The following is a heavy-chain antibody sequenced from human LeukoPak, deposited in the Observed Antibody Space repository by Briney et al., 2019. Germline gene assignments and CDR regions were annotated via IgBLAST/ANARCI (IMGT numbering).Heavy chain of an antibody. D-gene: IGHD3-9*01. Sequence: PGGSLRLSCAASGFTFINAWMSWVRQAPGKGLEWVGRIKRKSDGGTTDYAAPVKDRFTFSRDDSKNTLYLQMNSLKAEDTAVYYCTTGARQRDDILTGGPDYWGQGTLVTVSS. CDR1: GFTFINAW. J-gene: IGHJ4*02. CDR3: TTGARQRDDILTGGPDY. CDR2: IKRKSDGGTT. V-gene: IGHV3-15*01.